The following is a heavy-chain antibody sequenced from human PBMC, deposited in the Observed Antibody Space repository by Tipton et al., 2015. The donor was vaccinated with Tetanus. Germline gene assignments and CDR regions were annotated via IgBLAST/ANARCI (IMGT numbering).Heavy chain of an antibody. CDR3: ARVGWLQQNKPAFDI. V-gene: IGHV4-59*01. J-gene: IGHJ3*02. CDR1: GGSINTYC. CDR2: VHYSGKT. Sequence: GLVKPSETLSLNCTVSGGSINTYCWSWIRQPPGRGLEWIGYVHYSGKTNYSPSLTSRVTLSVDTSRKQFSLKLRSVTAADTAVYYCARVGWLQQNKPAFDIWGQGTMVTVSS. D-gene: IGHD5-24*01.